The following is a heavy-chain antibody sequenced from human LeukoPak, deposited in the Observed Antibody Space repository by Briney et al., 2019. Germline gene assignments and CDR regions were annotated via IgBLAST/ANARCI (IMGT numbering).Heavy chain of an antibody. CDR3: ARDGRYCIITSCYGYYGMDV. V-gene: IGHV3-53*04. J-gene: IGHJ6*02. CDR1: GFTVSSNY. Sequence: GGSLRLSCAASGFTVSSNYMSWVRQAPGKGLEWVSVIYSGGSTYYADSVKGRFTISRQNSKNTLDLQMNSLRPEDTAVYYCARDGRYCIITSCYGYYGMDVWAKGPRSPSP. D-gene: IGHD2-2*01. CDR2: IYSGGST.